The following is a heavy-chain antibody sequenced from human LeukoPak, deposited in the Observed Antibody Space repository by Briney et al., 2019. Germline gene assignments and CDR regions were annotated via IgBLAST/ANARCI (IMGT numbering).Heavy chain of an antibody. D-gene: IGHD6-19*01. Sequence: GGSLRLSCAASGFTFSNNWMIWVRQAPGKGLEWVANIKEDGSAKYYVDSVKGRFTISRDSAKNSLYLQMSSLRDEDTAVYYCARDAGNSGYGMDVWGQGTTVTVSS. CDR3: ARDAGNSGYGMDV. CDR2: IKEDGSAK. V-gene: IGHV3-7*01. J-gene: IGHJ6*02. CDR1: GFTFSNNW.